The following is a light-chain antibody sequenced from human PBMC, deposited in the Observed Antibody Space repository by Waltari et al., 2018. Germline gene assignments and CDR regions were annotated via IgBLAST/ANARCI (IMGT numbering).Light chain of an antibody. CDR1: LSNIGPHY. J-gene: IGLJ2*01. V-gene: IGLV1-47*01. CDR3: ATRDEGPTVV. Sequence: QSVLTQPPSASGTPGQRVPLPCSGSLSNIGPHYVYWYQQLPGTAPKLLIYLTHQRPSGVPDRFSASKSGTSASLAISGLRFEDEGDYYCATRDEGPTVVFGGGTKVTVL. CDR2: LTH.